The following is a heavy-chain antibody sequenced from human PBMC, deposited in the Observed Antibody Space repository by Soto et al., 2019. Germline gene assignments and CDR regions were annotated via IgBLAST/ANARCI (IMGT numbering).Heavy chain of an antibody. Sequence: SETLSLTCTVSGGTIRSGDYYWSWIRQPPGKGLEWIGYIYYSGSTYYNPSLKSRVTISVDTSKNQFSLKLSSVTAADTAVYYCARNPSIDLNWFDPWGQGTLVTVSS. D-gene: IGHD2-15*01. CDR3: ARNPSIDLNWFDP. CDR1: GGTIRSGDYY. CDR2: IYYSGST. J-gene: IGHJ5*02. V-gene: IGHV4-30-4*01.